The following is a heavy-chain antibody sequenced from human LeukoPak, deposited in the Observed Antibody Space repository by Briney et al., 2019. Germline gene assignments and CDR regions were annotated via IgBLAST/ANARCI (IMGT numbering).Heavy chain of an antibody. Sequence: GGSLRLSCAASGFTLSSYAMSWVRQAPGKGLEWVSVISSSGGSTYYADSVKGRFTMSRDNSKNTLYLQMNSLRAEDTAVYYCARDFSSGWGFDYWGQGTLVTVSS. CDR1: GFTLSSYA. V-gene: IGHV3-23*01. CDR2: ISSSGGST. D-gene: IGHD6-19*01. J-gene: IGHJ4*02. CDR3: ARDFSSGWGFDY.